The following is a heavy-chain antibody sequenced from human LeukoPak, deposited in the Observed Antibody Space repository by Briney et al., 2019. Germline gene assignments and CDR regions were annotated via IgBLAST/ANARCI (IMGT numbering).Heavy chain of an antibody. Sequence: SETLSLTCTVSGGSISSYYWSWIRQPPGKGLEWIGYIYYSGSTNYNPSLKSRVTISVDTSKNQFSLKLSSVTAADTAVYYCARQTSARITMVRGRWFDPWAREPWSPSPQ. CDR2: IYYSGST. CDR3: ARQTSARITMVRGRWFDP. D-gene: IGHD3-10*01. CDR1: GGSISSYY. J-gene: IGHJ5*02. V-gene: IGHV4-59*08.